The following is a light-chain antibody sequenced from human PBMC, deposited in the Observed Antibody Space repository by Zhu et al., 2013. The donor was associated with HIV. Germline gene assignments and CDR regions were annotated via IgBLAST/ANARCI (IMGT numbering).Light chain of an antibody. CDR3: QQYHTTPPVT. Sequence: EIVMTQSPDSLAVSLGERATINCKSSQSVLYTANNRNYLAWYQQKPGQPPKLLIYWASTRESGVPDRFSGSGSGTDFTLTISNLQAEDVAVYYCQQYHTTPPVTFGQGTKVEIK. CDR1: QSVLYTANNRNY. CDR2: WAS. J-gene: IGKJ1*01. V-gene: IGKV4-1*01.